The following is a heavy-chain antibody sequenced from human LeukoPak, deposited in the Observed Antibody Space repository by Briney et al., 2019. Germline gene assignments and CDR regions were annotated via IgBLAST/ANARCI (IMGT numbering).Heavy chain of an antibody. D-gene: IGHD1-26*01. CDR2: IYYSGST. Sequence: SETLCLTCTVSGGSISSYYWSWIRQPPGKGLEWIGYIYYSGSTNYNPSLKSRVTISVDTSKNQFSLKLSSVTAADTAVYYCARGGSIVGATPHDAFDIWGQGTVVTVS. J-gene: IGHJ3*02. CDR3: ARGGSIVGATPHDAFDI. CDR1: GGSISSYY. V-gene: IGHV4-59*01.